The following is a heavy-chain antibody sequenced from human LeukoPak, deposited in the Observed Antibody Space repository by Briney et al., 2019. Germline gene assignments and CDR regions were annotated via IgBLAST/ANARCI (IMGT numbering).Heavy chain of an antibody. CDR3: ARDATYCTNGVCYTRFDY. CDR2: MNLDGSEK. CDR1: GFTFTSHW. D-gene: IGHD2-8*01. V-gene: IGHV3-7*01. Sequence: PGGSLRLSCAASGFTFTSHWMSWVRQAPGKGLEWVARMNLDGSEKYYVDPVKGRFTISRDNAKTSLYLEMNSLRAEDTAVYCCARDATYCTNGVCYTRFDYWGQGTLVTVSS. J-gene: IGHJ4*02.